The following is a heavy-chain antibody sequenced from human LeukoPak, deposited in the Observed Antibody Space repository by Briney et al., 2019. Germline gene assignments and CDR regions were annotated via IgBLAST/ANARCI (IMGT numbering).Heavy chain of an antibody. CDR2: IYLGDSDT. Sequence: GESLKISCKGSGYSFTSYWIGWVRQMPGKGLEWMGTIYLGDSDTRYSPSFQGQVTISADKSISTAYLQWSSLKGSDTAMYYCARQSLSYYYGSGSYRHYYYYYMDVWGKGTTVTVSS. CDR1: GYSFTSYW. CDR3: ARQSLSYYYGSGSYRHYYYYYMDV. D-gene: IGHD3-10*01. V-gene: IGHV5-51*01. J-gene: IGHJ6*03.